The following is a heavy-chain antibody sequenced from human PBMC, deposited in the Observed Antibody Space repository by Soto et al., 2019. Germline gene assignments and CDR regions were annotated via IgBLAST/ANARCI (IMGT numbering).Heavy chain of an antibody. CDR2: IYPGDSDT. CDR1: GYSFTSYW. V-gene: IGHV5-51*01. CDR3: ARLGEDAGGHTAMALGYHYGMDV. Sequence: GESLKISCKGSGYSFTSYWIGWVRQMPGKGLEWMGIIYPGDSDTRYSPSFQGQVTISADKSISTAYLQWSSLKASDTAMYYCARLGEDAGGHTAMALGYHYGMDVWGQGTTVTVSS. D-gene: IGHD5-18*01. J-gene: IGHJ6*02.